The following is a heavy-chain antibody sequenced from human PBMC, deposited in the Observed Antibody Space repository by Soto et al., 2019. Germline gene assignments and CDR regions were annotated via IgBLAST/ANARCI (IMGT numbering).Heavy chain of an antibody. V-gene: IGHV1-3*05. D-gene: IGHD3-16*02. CDR2: INAGNGNT. CDR1: GYTFTSYS. J-gene: IGHJ6*02. CDR3: AREREGGNYDYVWGSYRSNAMDV. Sequence: QVQLVQSGDEEKKPGASVKVSCKASGYTFTSYSMHWVRQAPGQRLEWMGWINAGNGNTKYSQKFQGRVTITRDTAASTAYMELSSLRSEDTAVYYCAREREGGNYDYVWGSYRSNAMDVWGQGTTVTGSS.